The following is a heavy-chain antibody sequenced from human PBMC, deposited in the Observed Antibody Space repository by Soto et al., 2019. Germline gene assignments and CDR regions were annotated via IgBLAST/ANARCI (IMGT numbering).Heavy chain of an antibody. CDR2: IIPIFGTA. CDR1: GGTFSSYS. D-gene: IGHD1-26*01. Sequence: QVQLVQSGAEVKKPGSSVKVSCKASGGTFSSYSINWVRQAPGQGLEWMGEIIPIFGTANYAQKFQGRVTIAADASTSTAYMELSSLRSEDTAVYYCARDGGRHSGGIDYWGQGTMVTVSS. J-gene: IGHJ4*02. CDR3: ARDGGRHSGGIDY. V-gene: IGHV1-69*01.